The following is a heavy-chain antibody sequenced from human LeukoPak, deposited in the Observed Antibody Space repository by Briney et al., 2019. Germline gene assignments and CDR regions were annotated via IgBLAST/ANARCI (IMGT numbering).Heavy chain of an antibody. V-gene: IGHV1-18*01. CDR2: ISAYNGNT. J-gene: IGHJ3*02. D-gene: IGHD2-2*01. Sequence: ASVKVSCKASGYTFTSYGISWVRQAPGQGLEWMGWISAYNGNTNYAQKLKGRVTMTTDTSTSTAYMELRSLRSDDTTVYYCARGTPYCSSTSCYALTFDIWGQGTMVTVSS. CDR1: GYTFTSYG. CDR3: ARGTPYCSSTSCYALTFDI.